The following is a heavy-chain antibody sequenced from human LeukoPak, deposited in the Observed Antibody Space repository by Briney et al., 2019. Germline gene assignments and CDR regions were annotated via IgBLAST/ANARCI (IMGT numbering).Heavy chain of an antibody. CDR2: ISYDGSNK. J-gene: IGHJ4*02. CDR1: GFAFSGFD. Sequence: GGSLRLSCAASGFAFSGFDMNWVRQAPGKGLEWVAVISYDGSNKYYADSVKGRFTISRDNSKNTLYLQMNSLRAEDTAVYYCARGFHFDYWGQGTLVTVSS. CDR3: ARGFHFDY. D-gene: IGHD3-10*01. V-gene: IGHV3-30-3*01.